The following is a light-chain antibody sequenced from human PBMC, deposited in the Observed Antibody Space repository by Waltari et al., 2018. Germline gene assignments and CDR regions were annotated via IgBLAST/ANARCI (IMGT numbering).Light chain of an antibody. CDR3: QAWDSSTVV. Sequence: QPPSVSVSPGQTASITCSGDKLGDKYACWYQQKPGQSPVLVIYQDSKRPSGIPERFSGSNSGNTATLTISGTQAMDEADYYCQAWDSSTVVFGGGTKLTVL. CDR1: KLGDKY. V-gene: IGLV3-1*01. J-gene: IGLJ2*01. CDR2: QDS.